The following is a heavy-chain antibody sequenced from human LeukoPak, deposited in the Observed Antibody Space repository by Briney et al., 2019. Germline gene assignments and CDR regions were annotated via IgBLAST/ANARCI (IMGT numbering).Heavy chain of an antibody. D-gene: IGHD5-18*01. CDR1: GYTFTGYY. J-gene: IGHJ6*03. CDR3: AREGDTAMVGYYYMDV. CDR2: INPNSGGT. Sequence: GASVKVSCKASGYTFTGYYMHWVRQAPGQGLEWMGWINPNSGGTNYAQKFQGGVTMTRDTSISTAYMELSRLRSDDTAVYYCAREGDTAMVGYYYMDVWGKGTTVTISS. V-gene: IGHV1-2*02.